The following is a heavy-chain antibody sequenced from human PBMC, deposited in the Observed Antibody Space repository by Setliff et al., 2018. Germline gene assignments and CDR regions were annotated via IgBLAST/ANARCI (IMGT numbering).Heavy chain of an antibody. CDR1: GFTISNYW. Sequence: GSLRLSCVASGFTISNYWMAWVRQAPGKGLEWVADIRQDGTNKYYVDSVKGRFTISRDNAKNSLYLQMNSLRAEDTAVYYCAKGGTHESDYWGQGTLVTVSS. J-gene: IGHJ4*02. V-gene: IGHV3-7*03. CDR3: AKGGTHESDY. CDR2: IRQDGTNK. D-gene: IGHD3-16*01.